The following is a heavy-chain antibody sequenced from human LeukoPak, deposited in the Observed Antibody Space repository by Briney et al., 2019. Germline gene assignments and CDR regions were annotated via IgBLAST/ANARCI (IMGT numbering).Heavy chain of an antibody. Sequence: SETLSLTCTVSGGSISGYYWNWIRQPAGKGLEWIGRVYTSGNTNYNPSLKSRVTMSVDTSKNQFFLKLFSVTAADTAVYYCARDLGGYNYGYSFDFWGQGTLVTVSS. CDR3: ARDLGGYNYGYSFDF. V-gene: IGHV4-4*07. CDR2: VYTSGNT. CDR1: GGSISGYY. J-gene: IGHJ4*02. D-gene: IGHD5-18*01.